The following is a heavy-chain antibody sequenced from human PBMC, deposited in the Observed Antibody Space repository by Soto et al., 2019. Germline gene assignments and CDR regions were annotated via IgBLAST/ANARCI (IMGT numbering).Heavy chain of an antibody. CDR1: VGSISSGDYY. V-gene: IGHV4-30-4*01. D-gene: IGHD4-17*01. Sequence: QVQLQESGPGLVKPSQTLSLPGPVSVGSISSGDYYWSWIRQPPGKGRGWIGYIYYSGSTYYNPSLKSRVTISVDTSKNQFSLKLSSVTAADTAVYYCARDRDYGDYVGAFDIWGQGTMVTVSS. J-gene: IGHJ3*02. CDR3: ARDRDYGDYVGAFDI. CDR2: IYYSGST.